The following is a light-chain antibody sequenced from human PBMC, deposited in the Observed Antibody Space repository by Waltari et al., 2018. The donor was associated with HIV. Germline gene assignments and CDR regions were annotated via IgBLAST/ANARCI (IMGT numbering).Light chain of an antibody. CDR3: ATWDDILSGYL. CDR2: KAN. J-gene: IGLJ1*01. V-gene: IGLV1-47*01. Sequence: QSVPTQPPSASGTPGQRVAISCSVSNSNIGSNFVYWYQQLPGTAPKLLIYKANQRPSGVPERFSASKSGSSSSLAISGLRSEDEAEYYCATWDDILSGYLFGTGTKVTVL. CDR1: NSNIGSNF.